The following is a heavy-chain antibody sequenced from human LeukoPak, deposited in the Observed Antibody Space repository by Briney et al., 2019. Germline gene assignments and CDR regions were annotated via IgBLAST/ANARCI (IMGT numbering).Heavy chain of an antibody. D-gene: IGHD3-22*01. Sequence: GGSLRLSRPSSGFTFSSYWMSWARQTPGKGLEWVAIILQDGSEKHYVASVKGRFTISRDNAKNSVYLQMNGLRAEDTAVYYCARAGAYSSSLPAGRWVQGTLVTVSS. CDR2: ILQDGSEK. V-gene: IGHV3-7*01. CDR3: ARAGAYSSSLPAGR. J-gene: IGHJ4*02. CDR1: GFTFSSYW.